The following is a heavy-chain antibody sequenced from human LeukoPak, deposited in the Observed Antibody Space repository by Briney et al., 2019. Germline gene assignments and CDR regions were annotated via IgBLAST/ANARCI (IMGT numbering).Heavy chain of an antibody. CDR1: GFTFSSYW. Sequence: GGSLRLSCAASGFTFSSYWLTWVRQAPGKGLEWVANIKQDGSERSYVDSVKGRFTISRDNAKNSLYLQIDSLRVEDTAVYYCAKDLPGARVPGVIGHWGQGTLVTVSS. CDR2: IKQDGSER. D-gene: IGHD3-10*01. J-gene: IGHJ4*02. V-gene: IGHV3-7*05. CDR3: AKDLPGARVPGVIGH.